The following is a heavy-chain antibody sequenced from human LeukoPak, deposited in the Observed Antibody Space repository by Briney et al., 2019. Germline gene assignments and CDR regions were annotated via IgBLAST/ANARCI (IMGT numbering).Heavy chain of an antibody. J-gene: IGHJ6*03. V-gene: IGHV3-48*01. CDR2: ISSSSSTI. CDR3: ARRNRPTLLAGISVSGYYYYMDV. CDR1: GFTFSSYS. Sequence: GGSLRLSCAASGFTFSSYSMNWVRQAPGKGLEWVSYISSSSSTIYYADSVKGRFTISRDNAKNSLYLQMNSLRAEDTAVYYCARRNRPTLLAGISVSGYYYYMDVWGKGTTVTVSS. D-gene: IGHD6-19*01.